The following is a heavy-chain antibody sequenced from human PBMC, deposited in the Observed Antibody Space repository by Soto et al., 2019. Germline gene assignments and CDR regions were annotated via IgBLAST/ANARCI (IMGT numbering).Heavy chain of an antibody. Sequence: SETLSLTCTVSGGSIRSGGYYWSWVRQNPRRGLEWIGNIYYSGNTYYNPSLKSRLTVSVDTSKNQFSLNLSSVTAADTAVYYCARDRLMATAGTARHYFGLDVWGQGTTVTVSS. V-gene: IGHV4-31*03. CDR1: GGSIRSGGYY. D-gene: IGHD5-18*01. CDR3: ARDRLMATAGTARHYFGLDV. J-gene: IGHJ6*02. CDR2: IYYSGNT.